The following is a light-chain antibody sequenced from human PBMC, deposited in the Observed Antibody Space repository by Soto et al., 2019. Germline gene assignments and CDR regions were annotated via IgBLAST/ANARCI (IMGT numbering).Light chain of an antibody. J-gene: IGKJ3*01. CDR2: AAS. Sequence: DIQLTQSPSFLSASVGDRVTITCRASQAIRSYLAWYQQKPGKAPKLLIYAASTLQTGVPSRFSGSVSGTEFTLTITSLQPEDFATYYCQQLNSFPLFGPGTKVDIK. V-gene: IGKV1-9*01. CDR1: QAIRSY. CDR3: QQLNSFPL.